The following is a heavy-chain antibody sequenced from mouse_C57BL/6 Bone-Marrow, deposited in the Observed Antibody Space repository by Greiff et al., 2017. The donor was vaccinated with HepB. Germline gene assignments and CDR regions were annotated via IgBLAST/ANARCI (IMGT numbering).Heavy chain of an antibody. D-gene: IGHD2-2*01. Sequence: VQLKQSGPVLVKPGASVKMSCKASGYTFTDYYMNWVKQSHGKSLEWIGVINPYNGGTSYNQKFKGKATLTVDKSSSTAYMELNSLTSEDSAVYYCARWGYGPFAYCGQGTLVTVSA. CDR1: GYTFTDYY. CDR3: ARWGYGPFAY. CDR2: INPYNGGT. J-gene: IGHJ3*01. V-gene: IGHV1-19*01.